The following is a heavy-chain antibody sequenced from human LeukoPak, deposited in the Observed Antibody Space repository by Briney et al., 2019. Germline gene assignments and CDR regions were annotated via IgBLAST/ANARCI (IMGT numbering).Heavy chain of an antibody. D-gene: IGHD6-19*01. V-gene: IGHV3-15*01. Sequence: GGSLRLSCAASGFTFSNAWMSWVRQAPGKGLEWIGRIRSKTDGGTTDYAAPVKDRFTISRDDSKNTLYLQINSLKTEDTAVYYCTTYVAVAGTRHFDSWGQGALVTVSS. CDR1: GFTFSNAW. CDR3: TTYVAVAGTRHFDS. CDR2: IRSKTDGGTT. J-gene: IGHJ4*02.